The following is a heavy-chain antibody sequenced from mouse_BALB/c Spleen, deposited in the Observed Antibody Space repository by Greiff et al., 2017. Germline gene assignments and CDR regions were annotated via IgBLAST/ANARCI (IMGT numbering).Heavy chain of an antibody. D-gene: IGHD1-1*01. CDR1: GFSLSTSGMG. V-gene: IGHV8-12*01. CDR2: IYWDDDK. CDR3: ARRRDYYSIYAMDY. J-gene: IGHJ4*01. Sequence: QVTLKESGPGILQPSQTLSLTCSFSGFSLSTSGMGVSWIRQPSGKGLEWLAHIYWDDDKRYNPSLKSRLTISKDTSSNQVFLKITSVDTADTATYYCARRRDYYSIYAMDYWGQGTSVTVSS.